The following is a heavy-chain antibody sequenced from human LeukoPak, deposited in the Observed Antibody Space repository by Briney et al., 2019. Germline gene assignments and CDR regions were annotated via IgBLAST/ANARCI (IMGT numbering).Heavy chain of an antibody. Sequence: GGSLRLSCAASGFTVSSNYMSWVRQAPGKGLEWVSVIYSGGSTYYADSVKGRFTISRDNSKNTLYLQMNSLRAEDTAVYYCARGLSQPPVYSSGWYSAGYYYYYMDVWGKGTTVTVSS. D-gene: IGHD6-19*01. CDR1: GFTVSSNY. CDR2: IYSGGST. V-gene: IGHV3-66*01. CDR3: ARGLSQPPVYSSGWYSAGYYYYYMDV. J-gene: IGHJ6*03.